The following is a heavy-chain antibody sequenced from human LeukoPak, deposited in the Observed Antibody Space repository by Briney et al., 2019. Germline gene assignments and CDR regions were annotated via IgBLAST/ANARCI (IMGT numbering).Heavy chain of an antibody. CDR3: AKEAVSTVTTRGGFDY. CDR2: ISWNSGSI. Sequence: GGSPRLSCAASGFTFDDYAMHWVRQAPGKGLEWVSGISWNSGSIGYADSVKGRFTISRDNAKNSLYLQMNSLRAEDMALYYCAKEAVSTVTTRGGFDYWGQGTLVTVSS. J-gene: IGHJ4*02. V-gene: IGHV3-9*03. CDR1: GFTFDDYA. D-gene: IGHD4-11*01.